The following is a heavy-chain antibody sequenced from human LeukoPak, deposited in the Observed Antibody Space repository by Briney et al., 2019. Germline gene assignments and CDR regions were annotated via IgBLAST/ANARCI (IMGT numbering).Heavy chain of an antibody. J-gene: IGHJ5*02. CDR1: GGSISSSSYY. CDR3: AREGTYYDILTGWSFRYNWFDP. V-gene: IGHV4-39*07. CDR2: IYYSGST. D-gene: IGHD3-9*01. Sequence: SETLSLTCTVSGGSISSSSYYWGWIRQPPGKGLEWIGNIYYSGSTYYNPSLKSRVTISVDTSKNQFSLKLSSVTAADTAVYYCAREGTYYDILTGWSFRYNWFDPWGQGTLVTVSS.